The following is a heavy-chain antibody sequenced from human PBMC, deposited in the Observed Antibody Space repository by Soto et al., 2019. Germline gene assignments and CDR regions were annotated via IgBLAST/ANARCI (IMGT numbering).Heavy chain of an antibody. J-gene: IGHJ4*02. Sequence: ASVKVSCKTSGYTFNTYGISWVRQAPGQGLEWMGWISGYSGNSDYSQKFQGRVTMTRDTSTRIAYMELRGLTSDDTAVYYCERGDQATSMRLHFDHWGQGTVVTVSS. CDR1: GYTFNTYG. V-gene: IGHV1-18*04. CDR2: ISGYSGNS. D-gene: IGHD6-25*01. CDR3: ERGDQATSMRLHFDH.